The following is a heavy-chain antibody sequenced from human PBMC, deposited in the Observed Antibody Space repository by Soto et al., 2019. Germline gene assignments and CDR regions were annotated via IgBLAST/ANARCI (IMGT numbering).Heavy chain of an antibody. J-gene: IGHJ3*02. V-gene: IGHV2-26*01. Sequence: QVTLKESGPVLVKPTETLTLTCTVSGFSLSNAGMGVSWIRQHPGKALEWLAHIFSNDEKSDRSSLKSRLTISKDTSKSQVGRTMTNMDPVDTATYYCARSNSGSYDEAFDIWGKGTVVTVSS. CDR1: GFSLSNAGMG. CDR3: ARSNSGSYDEAFDI. CDR2: IFSNDEK. D-gene: IGHD1-26*01.